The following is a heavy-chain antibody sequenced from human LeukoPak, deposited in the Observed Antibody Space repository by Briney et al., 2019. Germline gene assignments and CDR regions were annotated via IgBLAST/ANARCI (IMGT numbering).Heavy chain of an antibody. Sequence: GESLKISCKGSGYIFTNYWISWVRKMPGKGLEWMGRIDPSDSYTNYSPSFQGHVTISADKSIRTAYLQWSSLRASDTAIYYCARGERSLDYWGQGTLVTVSS. CDR1: GYIFTNYW. J-gene: IGHJ4*02. CDR2: IDPSDSYT. V-gene: IGHV5-10-1*01. CDR3: ARGERSLDY. D-gene: IGHD3-10*01.